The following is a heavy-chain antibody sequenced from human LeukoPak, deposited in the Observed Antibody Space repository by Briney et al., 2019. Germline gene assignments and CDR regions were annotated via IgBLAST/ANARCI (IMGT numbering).Heavy chain of an antibody. J-gene: IGHJ3*02. CDR1: GYTFTSYG. CDR3: TVRKLAVTGPVNAFEI. D-gene: IGHD6-19*01. V-gene: IGHV1-18*01. CDR2: ISAYNGNT. Sequence: ASVKVSCKASGYTFTSYGISWVRQAPGQGLEWMGWISAYNGNTNYAQKLQGRVTMTRDTSISTAYMELSGLRSDDTAVYYCTVRKLAVTGPVNAFEIWGQGTMVTVSS.